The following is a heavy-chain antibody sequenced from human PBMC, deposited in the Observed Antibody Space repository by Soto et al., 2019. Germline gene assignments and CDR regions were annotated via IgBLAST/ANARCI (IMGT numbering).Heavy chain of an antibody. CDR1: GYTFTNYG. Sequence: QVQLVQSGVEVKMPGASVKLACKASGYTFTNYGLTWVRQVPGQGLEWIGGVSGSNRNTNYAQKFEDRVIMTTATPTSTAFMELRRLRPDDTGIYFCARERQWAPLIYWGQGTLLTVSP. D-gene: IGHD6-19*01. J-gene: IGHJ4*02. CDR2: VSGSNRNT. V-gene: IGHV1-18*01. CDR3: ARERQWAPLIY.